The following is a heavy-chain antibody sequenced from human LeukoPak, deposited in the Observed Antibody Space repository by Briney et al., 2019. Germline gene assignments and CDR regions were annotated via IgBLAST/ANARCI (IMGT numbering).Heavy chain of an antibody. CDR1: GGSFSGYY. V-gene: IGHV4-34*01. J-gene: IGHJ4*02. D-gene: IGHD3-10*01. CDR3: ARGRRVRGPYLDY. Sequence: SETLSLTCAVYGGSFSGYYWSWIRQPPGKGLEWIGEINHSGSTNYNPSLKSRVTISVDTSKNQFSLKLSSVTAADTAVYYCARGRRVRGPYLDYWGQGTLVTVSS. CDR2: INHSGST.